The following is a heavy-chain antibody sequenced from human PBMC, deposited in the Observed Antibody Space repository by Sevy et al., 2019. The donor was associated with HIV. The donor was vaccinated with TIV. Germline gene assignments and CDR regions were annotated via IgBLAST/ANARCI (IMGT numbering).Heavy chain of an antibody. CDR1: GFTFSSSA. Sequence: GGSLRLSCVASGFTFSSSAMSWVRQAPGKGLEWVSTIRGSGDSTYFADSVKGRFTSSRDNAKNTLYLQMDRLRAEGTAVYYCAKGPDYGDYVGWIDPWGQGTLVTVSS. CDR2: IRGSGDST. V-gene: IGHV3-23*01. J-gene: IGHJ5*02. D-gene: IGHD4-17*01. CDR3: AKGPDYGDYVGWIDP.